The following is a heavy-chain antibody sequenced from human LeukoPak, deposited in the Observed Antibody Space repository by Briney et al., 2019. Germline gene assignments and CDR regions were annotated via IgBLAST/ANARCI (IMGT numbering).Heavy chain of an antibody. CDR1: GYTFTSYD. D-gene: IGHD6-6*01. CDR3: ASSIAARPGFDY. CDR2: MNPNSGNT. V-gene: IGHV1-8*03. Sequence: SVKVSCKASGYTFTSYDINWVRQATGQGLEWMGWMNPNSGNTGYAQKFQGRVTITRNTSISTAYMELSSLRSEDTAVYYCASSIAARPGFDYWGQGTLVTVSS. J-gene: IGHJ4*02.